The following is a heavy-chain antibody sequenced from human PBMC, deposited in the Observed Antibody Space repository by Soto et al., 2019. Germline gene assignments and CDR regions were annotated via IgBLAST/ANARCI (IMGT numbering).Heavy chain of an antibody. CDR3: AKDISAGRELEIDY. V-gene: IGHV3-9*01. D-gene: IGHD1-1*01. CDR2: ISWNSGSI. Sequence: DVQLVESGGGLVQPGRSLRLSCAASGFTFDDYAMHWVRQAPGKGLEWVSGISWNSGSIGYADSVKGRFTISRDNAKNSLYLQMNSLRAEDTALYYCAKDISAGRELEIDYWGQGTLVTVSS. CDR1: GFTFDDYA. J-gene: IGHJ4*02.